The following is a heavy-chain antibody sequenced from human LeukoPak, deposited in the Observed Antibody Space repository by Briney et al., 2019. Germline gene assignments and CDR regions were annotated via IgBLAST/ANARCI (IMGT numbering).Heavy chain of an antibody. D-gene: IGHD1-26*01. V-gene: IGHV1-69*04. CDR2: IIPILGIA. J-gene: IGHJ3*02. Sequence: SVKVSCKASGGTFSSYAISWVRQAPGQGLEWMGRIIPILGIANYAQKFQGRVTITADKSTSTAYMELSSLRSEDTAVYYCAREGPVGPYAFDIWGQGTMVTVSS. CDR3: AREGPVGPYAFDI. CDR1: GGTFSSYA.